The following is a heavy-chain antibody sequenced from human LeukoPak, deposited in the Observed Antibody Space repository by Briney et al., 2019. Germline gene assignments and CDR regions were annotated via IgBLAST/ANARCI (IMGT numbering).Heavy chain of an antibody. J-gene: IGHJ2*01. V-gene: IGHV3-11*04. D-gene: IGHD7-27*01. Sequence: PGGSLSLSCVASGFTFSDYYLAWIRQAPGKGLEWVSYISGSGNTKYYTDSVRGRFTISRDNAKNSVYLQIHGLSAEDTALYYCARDLGIPYFDLWGRDTLVTVSS. CDR3: ARDLGIPYFDL. CDR2: ISGSGNTK. CDR1: GFTFSDYY.